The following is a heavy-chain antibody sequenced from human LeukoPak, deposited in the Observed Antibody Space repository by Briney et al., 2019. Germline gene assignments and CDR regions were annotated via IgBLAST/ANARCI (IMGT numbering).Heavy chain of an antibody. CDR3: ARDRVNYFDY. D-gene: IGHD3-10*01. Sequence: GRSLRLSCAASGFSFSTYWMSLGRQAPGKGLERLGNINNDGSDNSYVDSVKGRSTNTKVNLKKTLYLHMNSLRDEDTAVYYCARDRVNYFDYWGQGTLVTVSS. CDR2: INNDGSDN. CDR1: GFSFSTYW. J-gene: IGHJ4*02. V-gene: IGHV3-7*01.